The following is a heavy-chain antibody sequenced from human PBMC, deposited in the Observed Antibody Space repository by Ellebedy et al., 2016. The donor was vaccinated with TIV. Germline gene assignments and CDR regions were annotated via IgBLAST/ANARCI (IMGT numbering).Heavy chain of an antibody. J-gene: IGHJ3*02. CDR2: IIPLLETP. D-gene: IGHD1-1*01. CDR1: GGTFSSSA. Sequence: SVKVSXKASGGTFSSSAFSWVRQAPGQGLEWMGRIIPLLETPDYAQKFQGRVTITADKSTRTAYMELSSLRSEDTALYYCARRLDRTDAFDIWGQGTMVTVSS. CDR3: ARRLDRTDAFDI. V-gene: IGHV1-69*04.